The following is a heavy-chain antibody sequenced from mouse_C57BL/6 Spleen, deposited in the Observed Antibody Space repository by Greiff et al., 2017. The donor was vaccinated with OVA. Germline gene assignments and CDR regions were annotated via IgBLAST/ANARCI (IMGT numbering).Heavy chain of an antibody. D-gene: IGHD2-4*01. V-gene: IGHV1-20*01. Sequence: DVQLQESGPELVKPGDSVKISCKASGYSFTGYFMNWVMQSHGKSLEWIGRINPYNGDTFYNQKFKGKATLTVDKSSSTAHMELRSLTSEDSAVYYCARREYDYDGALFDYWGQGTTLTVSS. CDR1: GYSFTGYF. J-gene: IGHJ2*01. CDR2: INPYNGDT. CDR3: ARREYDYDGALFDY.